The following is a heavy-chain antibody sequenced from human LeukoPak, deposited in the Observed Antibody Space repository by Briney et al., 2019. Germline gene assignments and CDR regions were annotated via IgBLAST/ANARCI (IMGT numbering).Heavy chain of an antibody. J-gene: IGHJ4*02. CDR2: IKQDGSEK. CDR3: ASGPRWTDFDY. V-gene: IGHV3-7*01. CDR1: GFTFRNYW. Sequence: PGGSLRLSCAASGFTFRNYWMSWVRQAPGKGLEWVANIKQDGSEKYYVDSVKGRFTISRDNAKNSLYLQMNSLRAEDTAVYYCASGPRWTDFDYWGQGTLVTASS. D-gene: IGHD4-23*01.